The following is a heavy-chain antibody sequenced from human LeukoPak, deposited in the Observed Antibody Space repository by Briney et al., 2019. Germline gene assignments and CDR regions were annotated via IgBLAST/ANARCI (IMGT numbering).Heavy chain of an antibody. J-gene: IGHJ4*02. Sequence: PSETLSLTCTVSGGSVSSGSYYWSWIRQPPGKGLEWIGYIYYSGSTNYNPSLKSRVTISVDTSKNQFSLKLSSVTAAGTAVYYSAREETVTGYFDYWGQGTLVTVSS. CDR2: IYYSGST. CDR1: GGSVSSGSYY. V-gene: IGHV4-61*01. CDR3: AREETVTGYFDY. D-gene: IGHD4-17*01.